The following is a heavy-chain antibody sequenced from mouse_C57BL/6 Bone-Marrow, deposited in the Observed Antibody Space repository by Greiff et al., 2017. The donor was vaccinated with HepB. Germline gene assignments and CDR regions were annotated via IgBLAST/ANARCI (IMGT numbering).Heavy chain of an antibody. Sequence: VQLVESGAELVRPGASVKLSCKASGYTFTDYYINWVKQRPGQGLEWIARIYPGSGNTYYNEKFKGKATLTAEKSSSTAYMQLSSLTSEDSAVYFCARLDTTVVSFDYWGQGTTLTVSS. CDR1: GYTFTDYY. D-gene: IGHD1-1*01. CDR2: IYPGSGNT. V-gene: IGHV1-76*01. J-gene: IGHJ2*01. CDR3: ARLDTTVVSFDY.